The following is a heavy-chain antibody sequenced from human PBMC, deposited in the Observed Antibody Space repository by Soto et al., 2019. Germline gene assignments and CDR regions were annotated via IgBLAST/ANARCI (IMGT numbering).Heavy chain of an antibody. CDR3: AKDRLSSPCTWFDS. CDR2: IGGSGATT. D-gene: IGHD5-12*01. Sequence: EVQLLESGGGLVQPGGSLRLSCAASGFTFDNYAMSWVRQAPGKGLEWVSGIGGSGATTYYAHSVKGRFTISRDNSKNTLYLQMNSLRAEDTAVYHCAKDRLSSPCTWFDSWGQGTLVTVSS. V-gene: IGHV3-23*01. J-gene: IGHJ5*01. CDR1: GFTFDNYA.